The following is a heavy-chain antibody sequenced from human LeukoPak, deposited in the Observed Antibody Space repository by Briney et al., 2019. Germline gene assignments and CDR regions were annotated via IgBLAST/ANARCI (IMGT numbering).Heavy chain of an antibody. CDR1: GFTFSSYA. V-gene: IGHV3-23*01. Sequence: GGSLRLSCAASGFTFSSYAMSWVRQAPGKGLEWVSAISGSGGSTYYADSVKGRFTISRDNAKNSLYLQMNSLRAEDTAVYYCARAVAATVYYYYGMDVWGQGTTVTVSS. CDR3: ARAVAATVYYYYGMDV. J-gene: IGHJ6*02. D-gene: IGHD2-15*01. CDR2: ISGSGGST.